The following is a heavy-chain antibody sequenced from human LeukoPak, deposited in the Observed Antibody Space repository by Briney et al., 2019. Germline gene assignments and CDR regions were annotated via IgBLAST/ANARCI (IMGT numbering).Heavy chain of an antibody. D-gene: IGHD3-22*01. Sequence: PSETLSLTCTVSGASISSSSYYWGWIRQPPGKGLEWIGSIYYSGSTYYNPSLKSRVTISVDTSKNQFSLKLSSVTAADTAVYYCARHALRYYYETWGQGTLVTVSS. V-gene: IGHV4-39*01. CDR2: IYYSGST. CDR3: ARHALRYYYET. CDR1: GASISSSSYY. J-gene: IGHJ4*02.